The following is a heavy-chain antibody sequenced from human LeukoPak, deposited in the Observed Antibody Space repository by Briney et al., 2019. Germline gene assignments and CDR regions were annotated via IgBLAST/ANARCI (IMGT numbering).Heavy chain of an antibody. CDR3: AKPPAYCGGDCYSTDGYYFDY. V-gene: IGHV3-30*02. Sequence: PGGSLRLSCAASGFTFSSYGMHWVRQAPGKGLEWVAFIRYDGSNKYYADSVKGRFTISRDNSKNTLYLQMSSLRAEDTAVYYCAKPPAYCGGDCYSTDGYYFDYWGQGTLVTVSS. J-gene: IGHJ4*02. CDR2: IRYDGSNK. CDR1: GFTFSSYG. D-gene: IGHD2-21*02.